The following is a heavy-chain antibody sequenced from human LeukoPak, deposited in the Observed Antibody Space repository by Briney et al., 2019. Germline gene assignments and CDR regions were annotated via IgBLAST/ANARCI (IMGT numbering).Heavy chain of an antibody. J-gene: IGHJ4*02. CDR1: GGSXXSYY. V-gene: IGHV4-4*07. CDR2: IYTSGST. Sequence: SETLSLTCTVSGGSXXSYYWSWIRQPAXXGLEWIGRIYTSGSTNYNPSLKSRVTMSVDTSKNQFSLKLSSVTAADTAVYYCARGPSSGWPQTDYWGQGTLVTVSS. D-gene: IGHD6-19*01. CDR3: ARGPSSGWPQTDY.